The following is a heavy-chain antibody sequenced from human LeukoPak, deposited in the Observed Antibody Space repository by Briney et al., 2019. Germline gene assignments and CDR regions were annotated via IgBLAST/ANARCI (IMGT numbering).Heavy chain of an antibody. Sequence: PSETLSLTCTVSGGSISSGGYYWSWIRQHPGKGLEWIGYIYYSGSTNYNPSLKSRVTISVDTSKNQFSLKLSSVTAADTAVYYCASSIAVAGTFDIWGQGTMVTVSS. D-gene: IGHD6-19*01. CDR3: ASSIAVAGTFDI. CDR1: GGSISSGGYY. CDR2: IYYSGST. V-gene: IGHV4-61*08. J-gene: IGHJ3*02.